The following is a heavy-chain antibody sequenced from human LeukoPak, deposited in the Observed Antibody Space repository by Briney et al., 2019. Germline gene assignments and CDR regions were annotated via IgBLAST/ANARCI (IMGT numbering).Heavy chain of an antibody. CDR2: ISDDGTYT. D-gene: IGHD3-22*01. J-gene: IGHJ4*02. CDR1: GFSFSRHW. Sequence: GGSLRLFCAASGFSFSRHWMHWVRQAPGKGLVWVSRISDDGTYTANVDSVEGRFTISRDNVRNTLYLHMNSLRAEDTAVYYCARHSSGYYRVYWGQGTLVTVSS. V-gene: IGHV3-74*03. CDR3: ARHSSGYYRVY.